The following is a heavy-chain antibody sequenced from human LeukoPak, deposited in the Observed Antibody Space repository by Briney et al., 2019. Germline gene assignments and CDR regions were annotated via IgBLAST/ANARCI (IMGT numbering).Heavy chain of an antibody. CDR3: AKDGQIFTMIVVVITPHFGY. CDR1: GFTFSSYA. Sequence: GGSLRLSCAASGFTFSSYAMHWVRQAPGKGLGWVAVISYDGSNKYCADSVKGRFTISRDNSKNTLYLQMNSLRAEDTAVYYCAKDGQIFTMIVVVITPHFGYWGQGTLVTVSS. CDR2: ISYDGSNK. D-gene: IGHD3-22*01. J-gene: IGHJ4*02. V-gene: IGHV3-30*04.